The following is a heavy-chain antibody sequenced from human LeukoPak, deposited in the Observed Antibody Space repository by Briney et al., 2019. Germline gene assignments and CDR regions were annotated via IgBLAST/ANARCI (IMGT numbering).Heavy chain of an antibody. Sequence: GGSLRLSCAASGFNFNNYWMSWLRQAPGKGLEWVAVISYDGSNKYYADSVKGRFTISRDNSKNTLYLQMNSLRAEDTAVYYCAKRNDYGDYWGQGTLVTVSS. CDR2: ISYDGSNK. CDR1: GFNFNNYW. J-gene: IGHJ4*02. CDR3: AKRNDYGDY. V-gene: IGHV3-30*18.